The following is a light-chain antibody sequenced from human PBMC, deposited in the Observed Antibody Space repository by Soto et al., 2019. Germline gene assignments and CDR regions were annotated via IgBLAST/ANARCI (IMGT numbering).Light chain of an antibody. CDR2: GAS. J-gene: IGKJ4*01. CDR3: QQFSSYPLT. V-gene: IGKV3-20*01. Sequence: EIVLTQSPATLSLSPGEGATLSCRASQSVSSTFLAWYQHKPGRPPRLLIYGASSRATGIPDRFSGGGSGTDFTLTISRLEPEDFAVYYCQQFSSYPLTFGGGTKVDI. CDR1: QSVSSTF.